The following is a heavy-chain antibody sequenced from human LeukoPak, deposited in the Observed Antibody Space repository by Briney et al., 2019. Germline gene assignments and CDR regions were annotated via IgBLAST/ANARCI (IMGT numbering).Heavy chain of an antibody. CDR3: ARNNWFGEFENWFDP. J-gene: IGHJ5*02. CDR2: ISSSSSYI. CDR1: GFAFSSYS. D-gene: IGHD3-10*01. Sequence: GGSLRLSCAASGFAFSSYSMNWVRQAPGKGPEWVSSISSSSSYIYYADSMKGRFTISRDNAKNSLYLQMNGLRAEDTAVYYCARNNWFGEFENWFDPWGQGTLVTVSS. V-gene: IGHV3-21*01.